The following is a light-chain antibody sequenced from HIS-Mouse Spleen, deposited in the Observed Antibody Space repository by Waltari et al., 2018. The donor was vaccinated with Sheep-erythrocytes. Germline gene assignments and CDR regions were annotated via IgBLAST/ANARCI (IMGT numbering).Light chain of an antibody. Sequence: DIVMTQSPLSLPVTPGEPASISCRSSQSLLHSNGYNYLDWYLQKPGQSPQLLIYLGSNRASGVPDRFSGSGSGKAFTLKISRVEAEDVGVYYCMQALQTPVSLNGYTFGQGTKLEIK. J-gene: IGKJ2*01. CDR1: QSLLHSNGYNY. V-gene: IGKV2-28*01. CDR2: LGS. CDR3: MQALQTPVSLNGYT.